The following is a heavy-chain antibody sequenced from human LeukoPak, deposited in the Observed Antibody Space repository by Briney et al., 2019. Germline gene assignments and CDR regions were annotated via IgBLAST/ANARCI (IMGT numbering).Heavy chain of an antibody. CDR1: GFIFSNYF. J-gene: IGHJ3*02. CDR2: IANDASHT. Sequence: GGSLRLSCAASGFIFSNYFMHWVRQAPGKGLERVAYIANDASHTFHAESVKGRFTISRDNSRNTLYLQMNSLRVDDTAVYYCARERQDTVIHSGAFDIWGQGAMVTVSS. D-gene: IGHD2-21*02. CDR3: ARERQDTVIHSGAFDI. V-gene: IGHV3-30-3*01.